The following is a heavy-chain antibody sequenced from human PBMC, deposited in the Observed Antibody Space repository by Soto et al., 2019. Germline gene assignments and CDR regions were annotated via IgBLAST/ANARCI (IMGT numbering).Heavy chain of an antibody. CDR3: AAAADSSGWYLHDY. Sequence: QVQLVQSGAEVKKPGSSVKVSCKASGGTFSSYAISWVRQAPGQGLEWMGGIIPIFGTANYAQKFQARVTITAAESTSTAYTELSSLRSQNTVVYYCAAAADSSGWYLHDYWGQGTLVTVSS. D-gene: IGHD6-19*01. CDR2: IIPIFGTA. J-gene: IGHJ4*02. V-gene: IGHV1-69*01. CDR1: GGTFSSYA.